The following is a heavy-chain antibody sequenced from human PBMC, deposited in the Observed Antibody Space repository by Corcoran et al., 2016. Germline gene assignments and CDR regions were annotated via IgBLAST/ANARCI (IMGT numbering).Heavy chain of an antibody. J-gene: IGHJ4*02. CDR1: GYTFTGYY. D-gene: IGHD2-2*02. CDR2: INPNSGGT. CDR3: ARAVGIVVVPAAIENFDY. V-gene: IGHV1-2*02. Sequence: QVQLVQSGAEVKKPGASVKVSCEASGYTFTGYYMHWVRQAPGQGLEWMGWINPNSGGTNYAQKFQGRVTMTRATSISTAYMELSRLRSDDTAVYYCARAVGIVVVPAAIENFDYWGQGTLVTVSS.